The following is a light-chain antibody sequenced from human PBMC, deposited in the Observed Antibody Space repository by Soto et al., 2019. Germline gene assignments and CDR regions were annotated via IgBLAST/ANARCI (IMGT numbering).Light chain of an antibody. Sequence: DIQMTQSPSTLSGSVGDRVTITCRASQTISSWLAWYQQKPGKAPELLIYKASTLKSGVPSRFSGSGSGTEFTLTISSLQSEDFAVYYCQQYHNWPPLTFGGGTKVDIK. J-gene: IGKJ4*01. CDR2: KAS. CDR1: QTISSW. CDR3: QQYHNWPPLT. V-gene: IGKV1-5*03.